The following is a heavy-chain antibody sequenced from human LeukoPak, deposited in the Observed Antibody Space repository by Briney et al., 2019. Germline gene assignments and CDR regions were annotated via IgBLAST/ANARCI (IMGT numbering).Heavy chain of an antibody. CDR1: GGSISSGSYY. CDR3: ARDWGTRY. V-gene: IGHV4-61*02. Sequence: PSEYLSLTCTVSGGSISSGSYYWSWIRQPAGKGLEWIGRIYTSGSTNYNPSLKSRVTISVDTSKNQFSLKLSSVTAADTAVYYCARDWGTRYWGQGTLVTVSS. D-gene: IGHD1-1*01. CDR2: IYTSGST. J-gene: IGHJ4*02.